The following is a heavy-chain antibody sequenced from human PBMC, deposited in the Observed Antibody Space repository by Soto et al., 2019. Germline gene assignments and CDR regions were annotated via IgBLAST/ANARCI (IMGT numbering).Heavy chain of an antibody. V-gene: IGHV4-34*12. Sequence: PSETLSLTCAVYGESFSAYYWSWIRQPPGKGLEWIGEIIHSGNTYYNPSFKSRVSISVDTSKNQFALRLNSVTAADTAVYCCARQGGDYYDSATYDPKYFDYWGHGILVTVSS. CDR1: GESFSAYY. CDR2: IIHSGNT. D-gene: IGHD3-22*01. CDR3: ARQGGDYYDSATYDPKYFDY. J-gene: IGHJ4*01.